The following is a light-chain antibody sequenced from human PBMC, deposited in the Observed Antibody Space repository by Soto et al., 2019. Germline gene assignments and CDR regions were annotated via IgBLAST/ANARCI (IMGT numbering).Light chain of an antibody. CDR2: GAS. J-gene: IGKJ5*01. CDR1: QSVRSSY. Sequence: IVLTQSAGTLSLCPGERATLSCRASQSVRSSYLAWYQQQPGQAPRLLIYGASTRATGFPDRFSGSGSGTDFTLTISRLEPEDFAVYYCQQYGSSPWTFGQGTRLEIK. V-gene: IGKV3-20*01. CDR3: QQYGSSPWT.